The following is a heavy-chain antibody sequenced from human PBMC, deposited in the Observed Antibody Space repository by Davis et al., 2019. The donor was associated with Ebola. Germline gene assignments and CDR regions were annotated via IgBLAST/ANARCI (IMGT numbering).Heavy chain of an antibody. D-gene: IGHD5-24*01. CDR3: TRTEMATDY. CDR2: IRSKANSYAT. Sequence: GGSLRLSCAASGFTFSSYAMHWVRQASGKGLEWVGRIRSKANSYATAYAASVKGRFTISRDDSKNTAYLQMNSLKTEDTAVYYCTRTEMATDYWGQGTLVTVSS. CDR1: GFTFSSYA. J-gene: IGHJ4*02. V-gene: IGHV3-73*01.